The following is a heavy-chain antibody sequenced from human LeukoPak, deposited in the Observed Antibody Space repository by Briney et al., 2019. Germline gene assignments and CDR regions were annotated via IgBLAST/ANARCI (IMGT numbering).Heavy chain of an antibody. CDR2: IKEDGSEK. CDR1: GFTFSNYW. CDR3: ARGRRDTQYQVFDY. D-gene: IGHD2-2*01. J-gene: IGHJ4*02. V-gene: IGHV3-7*01. Sequence: GGSLRLSCVASGFTFSNYWMNWVRQAPGKGLEWVANIKEDGSEKYYVDSVKGRFTISSDNAKNSVYLQMSSLRDEDTAVFYCARGRRDTQYQVFDYWGQGTLVTVSS.